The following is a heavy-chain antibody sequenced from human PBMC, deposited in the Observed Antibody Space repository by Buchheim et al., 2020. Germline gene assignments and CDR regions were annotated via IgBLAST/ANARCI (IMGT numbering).Heavy chain of an antibody. Sequence: EVQLVESGGGLVQPGGSLRLSCAASGFTFSSYWMSWVRQAPGKGLEWVANIKQDGSEKYYVDSVKGRFTISRDSAKNSLYLQMNSLRAEDTAVYYCARGLPYYCSGGSCYSEGVDYWGQGTL. J-gene: IGHJ4*02. V-gene: IGHV3-7*01. D-gene: IGHD2-15*01. CDR3: ARGLPYYCSGGSCYSEGVDY. CDR1: GFTFSSYW. CDR2: IKQDGSEK.